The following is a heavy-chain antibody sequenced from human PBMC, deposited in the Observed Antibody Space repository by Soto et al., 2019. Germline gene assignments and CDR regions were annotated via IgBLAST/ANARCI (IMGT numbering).Heavy chain of an antibody. Sequence: SETLCITCAVYVVSFSVYYLSWIRQPPVKGLEWIGEINHSGSTNYNPSLKSRVTISVDTSKNHFSLKLSSVTAADTAVYYCARGEGYYDILTGLTRDYGMDVWGQGTTVTVSS. J-gene: IGHJ6*02. CDR3: ARGEGYYDILTGLTRDYGMDV. V-gene: IGHV4-34*01. D-gene: IGHD3-9*01. CDR1: VVSFSVYY. CDR2: INHSGST.